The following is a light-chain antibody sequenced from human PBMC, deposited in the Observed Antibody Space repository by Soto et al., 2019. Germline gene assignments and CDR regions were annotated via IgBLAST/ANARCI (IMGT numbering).Light chain of an antibody. J-gene: IGKJ2*01. CDR2: LGS. CDR1: QSLRHHNGYYY. Sequence: DIVMTQSPLSLPVTPGEPASISCRSSQSLRHHNGYYYLDWYLQKPGQSPQVLIYLGSNRASGVPDRVSGSGSGTVFTLKISSVEAEDLGVYYCIQTLQAPYSFGQGTKLEIK. CDR3: IQTLQAPYS. V-gene: IGKV2-28*01.